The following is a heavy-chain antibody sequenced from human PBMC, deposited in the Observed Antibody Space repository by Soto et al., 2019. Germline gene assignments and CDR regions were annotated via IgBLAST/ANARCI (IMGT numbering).Heavy chain of an antibody. CDR2: ITSSGTTV. CDR1: GFTFSSYS. V-gene: IGHV3-48*02. Sequence: GGSLRLSCAASGFTFSSYSLNWVRQAPGKGLEWVSYITSSGTTVYYADSVRGRFTISRDNAKNSLYLLMNSLRDDDTAVYYCARGSSNCAYYFAFWGQGTLVTVSS. D-gene: IGHD6-13*01. CDR3: ARGSSNCAYYFAF. J-gene: IGHJ4*02.